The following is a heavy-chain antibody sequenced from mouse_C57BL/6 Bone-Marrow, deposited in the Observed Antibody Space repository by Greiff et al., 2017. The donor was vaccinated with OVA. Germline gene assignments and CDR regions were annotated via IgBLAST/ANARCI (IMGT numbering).Heavy chain of an antibody. CDR1: GFSFNTYA. D-gene: IGHD2-4*01. CDR3: VGDYDEKGKDFDY. Sequence: EVQRVESGGGLVQPKGSLKLSCAASGFSFNTYAMNWVRQAPGQGLEWVARIRSKSNNYATYYADSVKDRFTISRDDSESMLYLQMNNLKTEDTAMYYCVGDYDEKGKDFDYWGQGTTLTVSS. J-gene: IGHJ2*01. CDR2: IRSKSNNYAT. V-gene: IGHV10-1*01.